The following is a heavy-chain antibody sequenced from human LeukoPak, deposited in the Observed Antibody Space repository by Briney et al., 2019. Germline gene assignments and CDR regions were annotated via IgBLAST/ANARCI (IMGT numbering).Heavy chain of an antibody. CDR2: ISAYNGKT. CDR3: ARDPQQLVGATGGGFEY. Sequence: ASVKVSRKASGYTFNSYGISWVRQAPGQGLEWMGWISAYNGKTNYAQKFQGRVTMTTDTSTNTAYMELRSLRSDDTAVYYCARDPQQLVGATGGGFEYWGQGTLVTVSS. D-gene: IGHD1-26*01. V-gene: IGHV1-18*01. CDR1: GYTFNSYG. J-gene: IGHJ4*02.